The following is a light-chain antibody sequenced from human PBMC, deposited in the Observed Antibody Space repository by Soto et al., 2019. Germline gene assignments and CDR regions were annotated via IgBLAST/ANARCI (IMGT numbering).Light chain of an antibody. CDR1: QSVRTY. CDR3: QHRSNWPLT. J-gene: IGKJ4*01. CDR2: DAS. V-gene: IGKV3-11*01. Sequence: EIVLPQSPAALSLSPGDRATLSCRASQSVRTYLAWYQQKPGQSPRLLIYDASNRATGVPARFSASGSGTDFSLTISSLEPEDFAVYYCQHRSNWPLTFGGGTKVEIK.